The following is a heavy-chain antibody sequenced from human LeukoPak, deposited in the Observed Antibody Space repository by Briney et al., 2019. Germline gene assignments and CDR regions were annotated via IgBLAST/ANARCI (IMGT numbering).Heavy chain of an antibody. Sequence: GGSLRLSCEGSGFTFSNYWMSWVRQAPGKGLEWVANIQQHGSETYYGDSVKGRFTISRDNAKNSLYLQMNSLRAEDTAVYYCARDRGYCSGGSCYSGYWGQGTLVTVSS. V-gene: IGHV3-7*01. J-gene: IGHJ4*02. CDR2: IQQHGSET. CDR3: ARDRGYCSGGSCYSGY. D-gene: IGHD2-15*01. CDR1: GFTFSNYW.